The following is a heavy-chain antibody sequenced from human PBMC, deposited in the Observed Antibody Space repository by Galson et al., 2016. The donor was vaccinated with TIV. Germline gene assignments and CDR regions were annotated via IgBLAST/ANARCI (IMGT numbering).Heavy chain of an antibody. CDR2: IIPVLGMT. CDR1: GGTFISYT. Sequence: SVKVSCKASGGTFISYTLSWVRQAPGQGLEWMGRIIPVLGMTNYAQNFQVRVTITADKSTGTAYLELSSLKPADTAVYYCATADSVDISFTEYWGQGTLVTVSS. D-gene: IGHD3-9*01. CDR3: ATADSVDISFTEY. V-gene: IGHV1-69*02. J-gene: IGHJ4*02.